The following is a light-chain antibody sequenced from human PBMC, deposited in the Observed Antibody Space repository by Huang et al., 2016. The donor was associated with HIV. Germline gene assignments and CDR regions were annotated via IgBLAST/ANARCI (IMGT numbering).Light chain of an antibody. CDR3: QQYDDWLT. CDR2: DSS. J-gene: IGKJ4*01. Sequence: EIVMTQSPATLSVSPGERATLSCRASQTVTRNLAWYRQKPGQAPRLLIYDSSTRATGVPARFSGSGSGTEFTLTISSLQSEDFAIYFCQQYDDWLTFGGGTRVESK. V-gene: IGKV3-15*01. CDR1: QTVTRN.